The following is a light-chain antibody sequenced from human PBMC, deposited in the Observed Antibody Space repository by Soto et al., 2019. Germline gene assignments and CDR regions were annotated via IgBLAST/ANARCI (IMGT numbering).Light chain of an antibody. CDR3: QQADSIPLT. Sequence: DIQMTQSPSFVSASVGDRVTITCRASQDISKWLAWYQQKPGRAPKILIFAASTLQRGVPSRFSGSGSGTDFTLTISSLQPEDSATYYCQQADSIPLTFGGWTKVDFK. J-gene: IGKJ4*01. V-gene: IGKV1-12*01. CDR2: AAS. CDR1: QDISKW.